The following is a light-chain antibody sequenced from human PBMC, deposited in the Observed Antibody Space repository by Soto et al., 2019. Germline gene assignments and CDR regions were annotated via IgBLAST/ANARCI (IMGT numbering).Light chain of an antibody. V-gene: IGLV2-11*01. CDR2: DVS. CDR3: CSYVRAYRLMI. Sequence: QSALTQPRSVSGSPGQSVTISCTGTYSDIGSYNDVSWYQHHPAKAPRLMIFDVSQRPSGVPDRFPGSKSGNTASLTISGLQTEDEADYYCCSYVRAYRLMIFGEGTKLTVL. CDR1: YSDIGSYND. J-gene: IGLJ2*01.